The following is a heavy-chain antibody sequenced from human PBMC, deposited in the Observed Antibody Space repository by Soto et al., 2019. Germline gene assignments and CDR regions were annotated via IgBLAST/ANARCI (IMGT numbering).Heavy chain of an antibody. D-gene: IGHD2-21*02. J-gene: IGHJ4*02. CDR3: ARSIVVVTALDY. CDR2: INAGNGNT. V-gene: IGHV1-3*05. Sequence: QVQLVQSGAEEKKPGALVKVSCKASGYTFTSYAMHWVRQAPGQRLEWMGWINAGNGNTKYSQKFQGRVTITRDTFASTAYMELSSLRSEDTAVYYCARSIVVVTALDYWGQGTLVTVSS. CDR1: GYTFTSYA.